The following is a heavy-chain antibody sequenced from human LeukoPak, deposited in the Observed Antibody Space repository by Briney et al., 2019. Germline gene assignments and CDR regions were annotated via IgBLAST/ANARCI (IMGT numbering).Heavy chain of an antibody. D-gene: IGHD3-22*01. CDR2: IYYSGST. Sequence: SETLSLTCSVSGSSMNLYSWNWIRQSPGKGLEWIGSIYYSGSTYYNPSLKSRVTISVDTSKNQFSLKLSSVTAADTAVYYCARHHDYYDSSGYYLDYWGQGTLVTVSS. CDR1: GSSMNLYS. J-gene: IGHJ4*02. CDR3: ARHHDYYDSSGYYLDY. V-gene: IGHV4-59*05.